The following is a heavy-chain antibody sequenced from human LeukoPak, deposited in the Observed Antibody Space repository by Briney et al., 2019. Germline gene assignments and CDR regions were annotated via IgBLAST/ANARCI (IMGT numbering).Heavy chain of an antibody. CDR2: IYYSGST. Sequence: PSGTLSLTCTVSGGSISSSSYYWGWIRQPPGKGLEWIGSIYYSGSTYYNPSLKSRVTISVDTSKNQFSLKLSSVTAADTAVYYCALAGPAASFYYFDYWGQGTLVTVSS. J-gene: IGHJ4*02. CDR1: GGSISSSSYY. CDR3: ALAGPAASFYYFDY. D-gene: IGHD2-2*01. V-gene: IGHV4-39*07.